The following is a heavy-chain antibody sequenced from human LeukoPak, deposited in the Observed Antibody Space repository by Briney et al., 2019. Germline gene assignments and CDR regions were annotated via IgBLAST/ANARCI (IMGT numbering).Heavy chain of an antibody. D-gene: IGHD4-23*01. CDR3: ATLSVVTGIDY. CDR1: GGSISSGGYY. CDR2: IYYSGST. J-gene: IGHJ4*02. Sequence: SETLSLTCTVSGGSISSGGYYWSWIRQHPGKGLEWIGYIYYSGSTYYNPSLKSRVTISVDTSKNQFSLKLSSVTAADTAVYYCATLSVVTGIDYWGQGTLVTVSS. V-gene: IGHV4-31*03.